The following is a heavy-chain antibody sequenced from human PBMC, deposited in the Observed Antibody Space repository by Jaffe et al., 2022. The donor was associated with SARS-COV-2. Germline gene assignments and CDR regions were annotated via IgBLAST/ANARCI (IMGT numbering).Heavy chain of an antibody. Sequence: EVQLVESGGGLVQPGGSLRLSCAASGFTFSSYWMHWVRQVPGKGLVWVSRINRDGSSTTYADSVKGRFTISRDNAKKTLYLQMNSLRVDDTAAYFCARELFLSGQYGVDAWGQGTTVTVSS. V-gene: IGHV3-74*01. CDR3: ARELFLSGQYGVDA. J-gene: IGHJ6*02. D-gene: IGHD3-10*01. CDR1: GFTFSSYW. CDR2: INRDGSST.